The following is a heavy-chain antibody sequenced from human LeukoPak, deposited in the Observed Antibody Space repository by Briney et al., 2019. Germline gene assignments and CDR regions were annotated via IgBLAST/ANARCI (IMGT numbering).Heavy chain of an antibody. CDR2: ISAYNGNT. CDR1: GYTFTSYG. V-gene: IGHV1-18*01. D-gene: IGHD1-26*01. J-gene: IGHJ6*03. Sequence: GASVKVSCKASGYTFTSYGISWVRQAPGQGLEWMGWISAYNGNTNYARKLQGRVTMTTDTSTSTAYMELRSLRSDDTAVYYCARDRASYYYYYYMDVWGKGTTVTVSS. CDR3: ARDRASYYYYYYMDV.